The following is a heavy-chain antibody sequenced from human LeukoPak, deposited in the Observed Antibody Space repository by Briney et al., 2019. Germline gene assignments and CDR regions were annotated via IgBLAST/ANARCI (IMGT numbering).Heavy chain of an antibody. Sequence: AASLKVSCKASGYTFTGYDMHWVRQAPGQGLEWLGWINPNSGGTNYAQKFQGRVTMTRDTSISTAYMELSSLRSEDTAVYYCARDAPLLWFGEFVFDYWGQGTLVTVSS. CDR2: INPNSGGT. J-gene: IGHJ4*02. V-gene: IGHV1-2*02. D-gene: IGHD3-10*01. CDR3: ARDAPLLWFGEFVFDY. CDR1: GYTFTGYD.